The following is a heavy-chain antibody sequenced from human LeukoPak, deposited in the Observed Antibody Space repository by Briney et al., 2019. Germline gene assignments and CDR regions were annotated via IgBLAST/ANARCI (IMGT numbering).Heavy chain of an antibody. D-gene: IGHD3-10*02. CDR1: GFTFGDYA. CDR2: IRSKDNDGTT. V-gene: IGHV3-49*04. Sequence: AGGSLRLSCTAAGFTFGDYAISWVRQAPGKGLEWLGFIRSKDNDGTTAYAASVEGRFIISRDDSKSIAYPQMNSLRAEDTVVYYCAELGITMIGGVWGKGTTVTISS. CDR3: AELGITMIGGV. J-gene: IGHJ6*04.